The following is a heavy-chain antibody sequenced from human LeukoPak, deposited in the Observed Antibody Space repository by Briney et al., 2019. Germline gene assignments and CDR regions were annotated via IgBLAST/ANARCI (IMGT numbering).Heavy chain of an antibody. CDR1: GFTLSTYS. J-gene: IGHJ4*02. D-gene: IGHD1-26*01. Sequence: GGSLRLSCAASGFTLSTYSMNWVRLPPGKGLEWVSSIRSSSSYIYYADSVKGRFTISRDNAKNSLYLQMNSLRAEDTGVYYCAREGVVGATANHYDYWGQGSLVTVSS. CDR3: AREGVVGATANHYDY. CDR2: IRSSSSYI. V-gene: IGHV3-21*01.